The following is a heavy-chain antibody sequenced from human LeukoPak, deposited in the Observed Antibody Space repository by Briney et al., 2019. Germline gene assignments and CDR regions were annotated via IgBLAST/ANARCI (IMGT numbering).Heavy chain of an antibody. CDR3: ARGPLWPAYYYDSSGKDGAFDI. CDR2: ISAYNGNT. V-gene: IGHV1-18*01. D-gene: IGHD3-22*01. Sequence: GASVKVSCKASGYTFTSYGISWVRQAPGQGLEWMGWISAYNGNTNYAQKLQGRVTMTTDTSTSTAYMELRSLRSDDTAVYYCARGPLWPAYYYDSSGKDGAFDIWGQGTMVTVSS. J-gene: IGHJ3*02. CDR1: GYTFTSYG.